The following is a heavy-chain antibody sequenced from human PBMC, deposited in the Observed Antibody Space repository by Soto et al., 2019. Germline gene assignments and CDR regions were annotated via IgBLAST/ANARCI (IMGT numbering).Heavy chain of an antibody. CDR3: ARMWGSSWKPYYYYGMDV. J-gene: IGHJ6*02. V-gene: IGHV2-70*01. Sequence: SGPTLVNPTQTLTLTFTFSGFSLITILICVSWIRHPPGKALEWLALIDWDDDKYYSTSLKTRLTISKDTSKNQVVLTMTNMDPVDTATYYCARMWGSSWKPYYYYGMDVWGQGTTVTVSS. CDR2: IDWDDDK. D-gene: IGHD6-13*01. CDR1: GFSLITILIC.